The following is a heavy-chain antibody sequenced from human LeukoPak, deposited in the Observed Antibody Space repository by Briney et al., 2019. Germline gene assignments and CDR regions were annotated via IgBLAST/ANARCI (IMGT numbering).Heavy chain of an antibody. J-gene: IGHJ4*02. CDR1: GLTFGDYS. Sequence: GGSLSLFCVASGLTFGDYSMNWVRHAPGKGLEWLSYINSGSRNILYSDSVKGRFTISRDNAKNSLYLQMNSLRDEDTSMYYCARAHLWGFDYWGQGTLVTVSS. CDR2: INSGSRNI. D-gene: IGHD3-10*01. V-gene: IGHV3-48*02. CDR3: ARAHLWGFDY.